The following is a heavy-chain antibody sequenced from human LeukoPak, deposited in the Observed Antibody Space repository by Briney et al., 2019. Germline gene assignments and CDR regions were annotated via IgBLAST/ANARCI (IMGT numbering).Heavy chain of an antibody. CDR3: ARGKGLQGSWYFDL. V-gene: IGHV3-7*01. CDR1: GFTFSSYW. Sequence: GGSLRLSCAASGFTFSSYWMSWVRQAPGKGLEWVANIKQDGSEKYYVDSVKGRFTISRDNAKNSLYLQMNSLRAEDTAVYYCARGKGLQGSWYFDLWGRGTLVTVSS. D-gene: IGHD4-11*01. J-gene: IGHJ2*01. CDR2: IKQDGSEK.